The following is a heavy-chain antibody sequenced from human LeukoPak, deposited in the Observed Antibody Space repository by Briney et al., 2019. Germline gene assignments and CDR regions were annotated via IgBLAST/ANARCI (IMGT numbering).Heavy chain of an antibody. V-gene: IGHV3-53*01. D-gene: IGHD6-6*01. J-gene: IGHJ4*02. CDR2: MYTGGST. CDR1: GFTISTNY. CDR3: ARSYSSSRGTFDY. Sequence: GGSLRLSCAASGFTISTNYMSWVRQAPGKGLEWVSVMYTGGSTYYADSVKGRFTISRDNAKNSLYLQMNSLRAEDTAVYYCARSYSSSRGTFDYWGQGTLVTVSS.